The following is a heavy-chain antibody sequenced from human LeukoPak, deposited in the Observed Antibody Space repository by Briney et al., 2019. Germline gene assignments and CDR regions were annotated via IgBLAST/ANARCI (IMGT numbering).Heavy chain of an antibody. CDR3: ARDRNHYYDSSGYYYIPFDY. Sequence: GASVKVSCKASGYTFTSYGISWVRQAPGQGLEWMGWISAYNGNTNYAQKLQGRVTMTTDTSTSTAYMELRSLRSDDTAVYYCARDRNHYYDSSGYYYIPFDYWGQGTLVTVSS. D-gene: IGHD3-22*01. V-gene: IGHV1-18*01. CDR1: GYTFTSYG. CDR2: ISAYNGNT. J-gene: IGHJ4*02.